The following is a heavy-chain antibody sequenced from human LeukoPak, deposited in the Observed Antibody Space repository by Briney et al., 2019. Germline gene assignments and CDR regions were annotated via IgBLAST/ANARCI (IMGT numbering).Heavy chain of an antibody. J-gene: IGHJ4*02. D-gene: IGHD1-26*01. Sequence: PGGSLRLSCAASGFTFSSYEMNWVRQAPGKGLEWVSYISSSGSTIYYADSVKGRFTISRDNAKNSLYLQMNSLRAEDTAVYYCAKGRDSGGYQPFDYWGQGTLVTVSS. V-gene: IGHV3-48*03. CDR3: AKGRDSGGYQPFDY. CDR1: GFTFSSYE. CDR2: ISSSGSTI.